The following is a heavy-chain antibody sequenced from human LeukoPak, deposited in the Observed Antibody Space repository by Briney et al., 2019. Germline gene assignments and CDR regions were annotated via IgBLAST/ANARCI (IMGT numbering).Heavy chain of an antibody. V-gene: IGHV1-18*01. J-gene: IGHJ6*02. CDR1: GYTFTSQG. CDR3: ARGGPAAPYGMDV. Sequence: ASVTVSCSASGYTFTSQGIGWVRQAPGQGLAWLGWISAYNGNTNCAQKLQGRVTMTTDTSTSTAYMELRSLRSDDTAVYYCARGGPAAPYGMDVWGQGTTVTVSS. D-gene: IGHD2-2*01. CDR2: ISAYNGNT.